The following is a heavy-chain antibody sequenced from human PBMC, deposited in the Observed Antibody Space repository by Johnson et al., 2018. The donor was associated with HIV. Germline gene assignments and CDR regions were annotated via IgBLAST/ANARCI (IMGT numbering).Heavy chain of an antibody. CDR3: ARERSLVRGVMPGAFDI. J-gene: IGHJ3*02. D-gene: IGHD3-10*01. Sequence: QVQLVESGGGVVQPGRSLRLSCAASGFTFSSYAMHWVRQAPGKGLEWVAVISYDGSNKYYADSVKGRFTISRDNSNNTLYLQMNSLRAEDTALYYCARERSLVRGVMPGAFDIWGQGTMVTVPS. CDR2: ISYDGSNK. V-gene: IGHV3-30-3*01. CDR1: GFTFSSYA.